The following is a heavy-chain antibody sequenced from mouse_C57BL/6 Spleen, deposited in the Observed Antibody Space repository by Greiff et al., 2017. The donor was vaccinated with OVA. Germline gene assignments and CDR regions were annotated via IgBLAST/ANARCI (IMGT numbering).Heavy chain of an antibody. Sequence: EVMLVESGGGLVKPGGSLKLSCAASGFTFSSYAMSWVRQTPEKRLEWVATISAGGSYTYYPDNVKGRFTISRDNAKNNLYLQMSHLKSEDTAMYYCATGSGTWFADWGQGTLVTVSA. V-gene: IGHV5-4*03. CDR2: ISAGGSYT. D-gene: IGHD1-3*01. J-gene: IGHJ3*01. CDR1: GFTFSSYA. CDR3: ATGSGTWFAD.